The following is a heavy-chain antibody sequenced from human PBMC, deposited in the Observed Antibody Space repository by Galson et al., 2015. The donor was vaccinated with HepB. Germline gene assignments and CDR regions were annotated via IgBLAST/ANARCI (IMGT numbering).Heavy chain of an antibody. CDR2: INPNVGAT. Sequence: SVKVSCKASGYTFISHSMHWVRQAPGQGLEWMGIINPNVGATTYAQKFQGRVTMTRDTSTSAVYMELSSLTSYDTAVYYCAKDSGSYSFDYWGQGTLVTVSS. CDR3: AKDSGSYSFDY. CDR1: GYTFISHS. J-gene: IGHJ4*02. V-gene: IGHV1-46*01. D-gene: IGHD1-26*01.